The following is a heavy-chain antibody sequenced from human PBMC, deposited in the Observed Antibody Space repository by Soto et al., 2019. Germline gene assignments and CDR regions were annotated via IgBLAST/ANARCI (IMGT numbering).Heavy chain of an antibody. CDR3: ARRVGAAAGIYYYYGMDV. D-gene: IGHD6-13*01. CDR1: GYSFTSYW. V-gene: IGHV5-10-1*01. J-gene: IGHJ6*02. CDR2: IDPSDSYT. Sequence: EVQLVQSGAEVKKPGESLRISCKGSGYSFTSYWISWVRQMPGKGLEWLGRIDPSDSYTNYSPSFQGHVTISADKSISNDYLQWSSLKASATAMYYCARRVGAAAGIYYYYGMDVWGQGTTVTVSS.